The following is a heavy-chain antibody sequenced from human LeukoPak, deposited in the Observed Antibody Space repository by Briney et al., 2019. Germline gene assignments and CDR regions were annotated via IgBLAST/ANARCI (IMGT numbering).Heavy chain of an antibody. CDR1: GFTVSSKY. D-gene: IGHD1-26*01. V-gene: IGHV3-53*01. CDR2: IYDGGGT. Sequence: PGGSLRLSCAASGFTVSSKYMSWVRQAPGKGLEWLSVIYDGGGTYYADSVKARFTISRDNSKNTLYLQMNSPRAEDMAVYYCARLATSTGSYVDYWGQGTLVTVSS. J-gene: IGHJ4*02. CDR3: ARLATSTGSYVDY.